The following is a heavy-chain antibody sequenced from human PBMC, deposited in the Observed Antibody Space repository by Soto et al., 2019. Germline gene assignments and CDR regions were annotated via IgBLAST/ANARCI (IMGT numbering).Heavy chain of an antibody. CDR3: TTSTYYDILTGYYIPDY. CDR1: GFTFSNAW. D-gene: IGHD3-9*01. CDR2: IKSKTDGGTT. J-gene: IGHJ4*02. Sequence: GGSLRLSCAASGFTFSNAWMSWVRQAPGKGLEWVGRIKSKTDGGTTDYAAPVKGRFTISRDDSKNTLYLQMNSLKTEDTAVYYCTTSTYYDILTGYYIPDYWGQGTLVTVSS. V-gene: IGHV3-15*01.